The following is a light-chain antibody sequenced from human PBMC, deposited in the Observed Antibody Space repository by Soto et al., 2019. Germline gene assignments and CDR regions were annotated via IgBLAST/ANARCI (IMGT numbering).Light chain of an antibody. J-gene: IGKJ1*01. CDR2: GAS. CDR3: QQYHHWWT. V-gene: IGKV3-15*01. CDR1: ERVSTN. Sequence: VVMTQSPATLSVSAGERATLSCRASERVSTNLAWHQQRPGQAPRLLIYGASNRATGIPARFSGRGSGTEFTLTITSLQSGDIAVYYCQQYHHWWTFGQGTKVEIK.